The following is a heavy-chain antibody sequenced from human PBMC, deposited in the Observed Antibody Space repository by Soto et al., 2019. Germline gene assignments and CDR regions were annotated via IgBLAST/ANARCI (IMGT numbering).Heavy chain of an antibody. D-gene: IGHD1-26*01. CDR2: ISHVGGKT. Sequence: QVLLVESGGGVVQPGTSLTLSCTASAFTFSAYTMNWVRQAPGKGLEWVALISHVGGKTSYVDSVNGRFTISRDNSKNTVYLQMSGLRPDDTAVYYCAKEAGAIGLFDYWGQGALVTVS. CDR3: AKEAGAIGLFDY. CDR1: AFTFSAYT. V-gene: IGHV3-30-3*01. J-gene: IGHJ4*02.